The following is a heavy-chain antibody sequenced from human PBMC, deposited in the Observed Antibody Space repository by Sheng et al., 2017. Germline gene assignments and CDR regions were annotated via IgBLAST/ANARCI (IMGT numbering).Heavy chain of an antibody. CDR3: ARDISNGMFDP. CDR1: GGTFSNYD. D-gene: IGHD2-8*01. CDR2: IIPMAGIA. J-gene: IGHJ5*02. Sequence: QVQLVQSGAEVKKPGSSVKVSCKASGGTFSNYDIRWVRQAPGQGLEWMGGIIPMAGIAKYAQMFQGRIRITADKSTSTAYMELRSLRSEDTAMYYCARDISNGMFDPWGQGTLVIVSS. V-gene: IGHV1-69*10.